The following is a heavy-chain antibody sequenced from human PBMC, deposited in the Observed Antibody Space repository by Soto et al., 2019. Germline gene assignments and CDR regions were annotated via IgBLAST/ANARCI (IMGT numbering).Heavy chain of an antibody. J-gene: IGHJ4*02. Sequence: QVQLVQSGAEVKKPGASVKVSCKASGYTFTSYDINWVRQATGQGLEWMGWMNPNSANTAYAQKFQGRVTMTRNTSISTAYMELSSLISEDTAVYYCARGKSSGYYYDYWGQGTLVTVSS. CDR3: ARGKSSGYYYDY. D-gene: IGHD3-22*01. CDR1: GYTFTSYD. V-gene: IGHV1-8*01. CDR2: MNPNSANT.